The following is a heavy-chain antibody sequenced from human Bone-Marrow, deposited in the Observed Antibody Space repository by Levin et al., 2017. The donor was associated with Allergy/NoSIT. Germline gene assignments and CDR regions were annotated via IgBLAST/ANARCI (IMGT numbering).Heavy chain of an antibody. CDR2: IDPSDSYT. V-gene: IGHV5-10-1*01. D-gene: IGHD2-2*01. J-gene: IGHJ5*02. CDR3: ARGSKVVPAYNWFDP. CDR1: GYSFTSYW. Sequence: TTGGSLRLSCKGSGYSFTSYWISWVRQMPGKGLEWMGRIDPSDSYTNYSPSFQGHVTISADKSISTAYLQWSSLKASDTAMYYCARGSKVVPAYNWFDPWGQGTLVTVSS.